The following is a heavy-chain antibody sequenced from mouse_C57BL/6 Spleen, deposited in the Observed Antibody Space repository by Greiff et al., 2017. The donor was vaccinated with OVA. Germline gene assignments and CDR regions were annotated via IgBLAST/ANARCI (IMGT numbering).Heavy chain of an antibody. V-gene: IGHV14-4*01. D-gene: IGHD1-1*01. CDR1: GFNIKDDY. CDR2: IDPENGDT. Sequence: DVQLQESGAELVRPGASVKLSCTASGFNIKDDYMHWVKQRPEQGLEWIGWIDPENGDTEYASKFQGKATITADTSSNTAYLQLSSLTSEDTAVYYCTTVVAKRGYFDYWGQGTTLTVSS. CDR3: TTVVAKRGYFDY. J-gene: IGHJ2*01.